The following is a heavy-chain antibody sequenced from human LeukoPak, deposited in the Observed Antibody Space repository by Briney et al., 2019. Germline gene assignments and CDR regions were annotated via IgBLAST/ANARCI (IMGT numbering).Heavy chain of an antibody. CDR3: ASERTYYYDSSGYR. D-gene: IGHD3-22*01. Sequence: SETLSLTCTVSGGSISSGDYYWSWIRQPPGKGLEWIGYIYYSGSIYYNPSLKSRVTISVDTSKNQFSLKLSSVTAADTAVYYCASERTYYYDSSGYRWGQGTLVTVSS. CDR2: IYYSGSI. CDR1: GGSISSGDYY. V-gene: IGHV4-30-4*08. J-gene: IGHJ4*02.